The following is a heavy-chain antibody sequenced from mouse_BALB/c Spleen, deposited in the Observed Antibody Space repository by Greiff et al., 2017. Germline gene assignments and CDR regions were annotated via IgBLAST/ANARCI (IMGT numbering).Heavy chain of an antibody. CDR2: INPYNGDT. Sequence: DVKLLESGPALVKPGASVKISCKACGYSFTGYFMNWVKQSHGKSLEWIGRINPYNGDTFYNQKFKGKATLTVDKSSSTAHMELLSLTSEDSAVYYCGRDTTVVRPFAYWGQGTLVTVFA. CDR1: GYSFTGYF. CDR3: GRDTTVVRPFAY. J-gene: IGHJ3*01. V-gene: IGHV1-37*01. D-gene: IGHD1-1*01.